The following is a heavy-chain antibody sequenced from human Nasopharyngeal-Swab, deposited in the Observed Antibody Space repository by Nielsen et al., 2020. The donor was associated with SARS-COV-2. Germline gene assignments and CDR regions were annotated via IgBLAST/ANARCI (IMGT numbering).Heavy chain of an antibody. CDR2: IKQDGSEK. V-gene: IGHV3-7*01. CDR1: GFTFSSYW. D-gene: IGHD2/OR15-2a*01. CDR3: ARDCYGFSTTCNLLDY. J-gene: IGHJ4*02. Sequence: GESLKISCAASGFTFSSYWMSWVRQAPGKGPEWVANIKQDGSEKYYVDSVKGRFTISIYEAKNSLYLQMNSLRAEDTAVYYCARDCYGFSTTCNLLDYWGQGTLVTVSS.